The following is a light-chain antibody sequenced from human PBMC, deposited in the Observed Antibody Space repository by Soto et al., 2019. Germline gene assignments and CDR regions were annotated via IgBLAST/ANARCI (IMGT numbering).Light chain of an antibody. CDR3: QQSFSPPPLT. Sequence: EIQLTQSPSSLSASVGDRVTITCRASQTVNSYLNWYQQKPGKAPILLICTASSLQRGVPSRFNGSRSGTEFTLSISSLQPEDVGTYYGQQSFSPPPLTFGGGTKVEVK. V-gene: IGKV1-39*01. CDR1: QTVNSY. CDR2: TAS. J-gene: IGKJ4*01.